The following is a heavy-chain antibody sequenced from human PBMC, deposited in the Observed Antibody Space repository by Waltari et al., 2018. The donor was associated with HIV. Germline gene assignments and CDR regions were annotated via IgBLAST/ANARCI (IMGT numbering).Heavy chain of an antibody. D-gene: IGHD5-18*01. CDR3: ARVQGYSYAVNWFDP. CDR1: GFTFSSYW. J-gene: IGHJ5*02. Sequence: EVQLVESGGGLVQPGGSLRLSCAASGFTFSSYWMQGVRQAPGKGLVWVSRINSDWSSTSYADSVKGRFTISRDNAKNTLYLQMNSLRAEDTAVYYCARVQGYSYAVNWFDPWGQGTLVTVSS. V-gene: IGHV3-74*01. CDR2: INSDWSST.